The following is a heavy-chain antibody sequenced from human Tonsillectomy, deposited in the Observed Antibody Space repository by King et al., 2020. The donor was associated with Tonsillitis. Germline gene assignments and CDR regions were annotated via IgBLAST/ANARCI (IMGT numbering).Heavy chain of an antibody. V-gene: IGHV3-48*02. CDR1: GFTFSSYS. Sequence: EVQLVESGGGLVQPGGSLRLSCAASGFTFSSYSMNWVRQAPGKGLEWVSYISRSSRTIYYADSVKGRFTISRDNAKNSLYLQMNSLRDEDTAVYYCARDGSSSWYSPLFDYWGQGTLVTVSS. D-gene: IGHD6-13*01. J-gene: IGHJ4*02. CDR3: ARDGSSSWYSPLFDY. CDR2: ISRSSRTI.